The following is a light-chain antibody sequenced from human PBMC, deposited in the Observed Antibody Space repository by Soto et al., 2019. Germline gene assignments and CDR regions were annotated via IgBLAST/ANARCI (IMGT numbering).Light chain of an antibody. CDR3: QQYGSSPRT. Sequence: EVVLTQSPATLSLSPGESATLSCRASESISRYIAWYQQSPGQAPRLLIYDVSKRATGIPPRFSGSGSGPEFTLTISSLQSEDFAVYYCQQYGSSPRTFGQGNKVDI. CDR2: DVS. J-gene: IGKJ1*01. CDR1: ESISRY. V-gene: IGKV3-11*01.